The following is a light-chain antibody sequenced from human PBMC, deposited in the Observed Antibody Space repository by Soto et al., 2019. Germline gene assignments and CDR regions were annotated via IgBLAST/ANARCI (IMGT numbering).Light chain of an antibody. CDR2: DAS. CDR3: QQMGT. J-gene: IGKJ1*01. CDR1: QSISSW. V-gene: IGKV1-5*01. Sequence: DIQMTQSPSTLSASVGDRVTITCRASQSISSWLAWYQQKPGKAPKLLIYDASSLESGVPSRFSGSGSGTAFTRPISSLQPDDFATYYYQQMGTFGQGTKVEIK.